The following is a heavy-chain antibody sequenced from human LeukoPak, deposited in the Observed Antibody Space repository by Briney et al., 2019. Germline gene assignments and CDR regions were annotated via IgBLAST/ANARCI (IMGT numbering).Heavy chain of an antibody. CDR1: GGSISSYY. CDR2: IYTSGST. J-gene: IGHJ5*02. Sequence: SETLSLTCTVSGGSISSYYWSWIRQPAGKGLEWIGRIYTSGSTNYNPPLTSRLTMSVDTSKNPCALKLSSVTGADTAVYYCARTIPRYYYDSSGYNYNWFAPWGEDTLVTLSS. V-gene: IGHV4-4*07. CDR3: ARTIPRYYYDSSGYNYNWFAP. D-gene: IGHD3-22*01.